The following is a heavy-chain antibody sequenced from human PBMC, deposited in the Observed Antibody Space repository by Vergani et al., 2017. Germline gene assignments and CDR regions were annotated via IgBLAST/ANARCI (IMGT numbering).Heavy chain of an antibody. CDR1: GFTFSSYS. CDR3: ARDGRYYYYMDV. CDR2: ISSSSSTI. Sequence: EVQLVESGGGLVQPGGSLRLSCAASGFTFSSYSMNWVRQAPWKGLEWVSYISSSSSTIDYADSVKGRFTISRDNAKNSLYLQMNSLRAEDTAVYYCARDGRYYYYMDVWGKGTTVIVSS. V-gene: IGHV3-48*01. J-gene: IGHJ6*03.